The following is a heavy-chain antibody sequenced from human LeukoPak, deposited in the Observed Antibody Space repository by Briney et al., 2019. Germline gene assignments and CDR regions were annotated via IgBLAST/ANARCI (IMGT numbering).Heavy chain of an antibody. V-gene: IGHV7-4-1*02. CDR1: GYTFTSYA. Sequence: EASVNVSCKASGYTFTSYAMNWVRQAPGQGLEWMGWINTNTGNPTYAQGFTGRFVFSLDTSVSTAYLQISSLKAEDTAVYYCAREVHLYGSGSSLLEQDVWGQGTTVTVSS. CDR3: AREVHLYGSGSSLLEQDV. CDR2: INTNTGNP. D-gene: IGHD3-10*01. J-gene: IGHJ6*02.